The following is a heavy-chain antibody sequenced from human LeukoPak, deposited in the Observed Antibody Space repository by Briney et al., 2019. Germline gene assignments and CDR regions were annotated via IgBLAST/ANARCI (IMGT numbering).Heavy chain of an antibody. Sequence: GESLKISCKGSGYSFTSYWIGWVRQMPGKGLEWMWIIYPGDSDTRYSPSFQGQVTISADKSISTAYLQWSSLKASDTAMYYCARFGKDCSSTSCKALYYYYGMDVWGQGTTVTVSS. V-gene: IGHV5-51*01. CDR3: ARFGKDCSSTSCKALYYYYGMDV. J-gene: IGHJ6*02. CDR1: GYSFTSYW. D-gene: IGHD2-2*01. CDR2: IYPGDSDT.